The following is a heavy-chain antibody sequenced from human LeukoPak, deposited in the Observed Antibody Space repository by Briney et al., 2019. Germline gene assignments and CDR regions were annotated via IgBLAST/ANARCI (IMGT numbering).Heavy chain of an antibody. CDR2: IYYSGDT. CDR1: GGSTTRNYYY. D-gene: IGHD4-17*01. Sequence: SETLSLTCTVSGGSTTRNYYYWGWIRQPPGKGLEWIGYIYYSGDTYYNPSLESRVTISVDTSKKQFSLNLSSVTAADTAVYYCARDPDDYGDYDGLDYWGQGTLVTVSS. V-gene: IGHV4-39*07. CDR3: ARDPDDYGDYDGLDY. J-gene: IGHJ4*02.